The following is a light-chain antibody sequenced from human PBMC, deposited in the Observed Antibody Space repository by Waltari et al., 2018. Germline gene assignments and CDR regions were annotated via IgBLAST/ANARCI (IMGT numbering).Light chain of an antibody. Sequence: QSALTQPASVSGSPGQSITISCTGATSDIGTYELVHWYQHHPGKAPKLLIYEANKLPSGISDRFSGSRSGSTASLTISGLQAEDEADYYCCSYAGGGTHVFGPGSRVTVL. V-gene: IGLV2-23*01. J-gene: IGLJ1*01. CDR1: TSDIGTYEL. CDR3: CSYAGGGTHV. CDR2: EAN.